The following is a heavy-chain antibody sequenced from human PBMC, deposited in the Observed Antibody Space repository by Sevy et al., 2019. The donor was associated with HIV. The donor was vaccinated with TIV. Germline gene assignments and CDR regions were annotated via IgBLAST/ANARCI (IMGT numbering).Heavy chain of an antibody. Sequence: GGSLRLSCAASGFTFSSYGMHWVRQAPGKGLEWVAVIWYDGSNKYYADSVKGRFTISRDNSKNTLYLQMNCLRAEDTAVYYCAMNYYDSSGSSFFFDYWGQGTLVTVSS. CDR1: GFTFSSYG. V-gene: IGHV3-33*01. CDR3: AMNYYDSSGSSFFFDY. CDR2: IWYDGSNK. D-gene: IGHD3-22*01. J-gene: IGHJ4*02.